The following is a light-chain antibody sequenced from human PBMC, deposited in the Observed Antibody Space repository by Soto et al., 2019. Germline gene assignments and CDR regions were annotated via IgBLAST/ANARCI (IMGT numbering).Light chain of an antibody. V-gene: IGLV2-14*01. CDR2: DVS. J-gene: IGLJ1*01. CDR3: VSYTTSASYV. Sequence: QSVLTQPASVSGSPGQSITISCTGTSSDVGGFIFVSWYQQHPGRAPKLMIYDVSNRPSGVYNRFSGSKSGNTASLTISGLQADDDADYYCVSYTTSASYVFGTGTKVTVL. CDR1: SSDVGGFIF.